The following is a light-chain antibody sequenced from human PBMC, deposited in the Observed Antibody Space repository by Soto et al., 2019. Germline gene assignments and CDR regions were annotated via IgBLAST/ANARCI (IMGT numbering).Light chain of an antibody. CDR2: SNS. V-gene: IGLV1-44*01. J-gene: IGLJ3*02. CDR3: AAWDDSLTALV. Sequence: QSVLTQPPSASGTPGQRVSISCSGGSSNIGSNSVNWYQQLPGTAPELLIFSNSQRPSGVPDRFSGSKSGTSASLAISGLQSEDEADYYCAAWDDSLTALVFGGGTKLTGL. CDR1: SSNIGSNS.